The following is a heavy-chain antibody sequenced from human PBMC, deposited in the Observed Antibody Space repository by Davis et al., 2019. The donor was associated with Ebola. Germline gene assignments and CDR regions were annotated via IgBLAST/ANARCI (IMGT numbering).Heavy chain of an antibody. D-gene: IGHD6-19*01. V-gene: IGHV4-34*12. CDR2: VIDSGIT. Sequence: SETLSLTCAVYGGSFSGYYWSWVRQSPGKGLEWIGEVIDSGITNYNPSPKSRVSVSVDSSKNQFSLKLTSVTAADTAVYYCARTTRGSGWFLDYWGQGTLVTVSS. CDR1: GGSFSGYY. J-gene: IGHJ4*02. CDR3: ARTTRGSGWFLDY.